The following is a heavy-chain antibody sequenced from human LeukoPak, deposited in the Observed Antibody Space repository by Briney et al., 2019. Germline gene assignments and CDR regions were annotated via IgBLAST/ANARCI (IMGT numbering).Heavy chain of an antibody. CDR2: IFHTGHT. D-gene: IGHD1-14*01. V-gene: IGHV4-30-2*01. Sequence: PSQTLSLTCAVFGGSISSGDYPWSWIRQPPGKGLEWIGYIFHTGHTSYNPSLKSRVTISVDMSKNQLSLKLTSVIAADTAVYYCARDAGYYFDYWGQGTLVTVSS. CDR3: ARDAGYYFDY. CDR1: GGSISSGDYP. J-gene: IGHJ4*02.